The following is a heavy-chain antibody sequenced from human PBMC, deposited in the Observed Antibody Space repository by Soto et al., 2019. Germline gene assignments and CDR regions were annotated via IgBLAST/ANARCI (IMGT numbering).Heavy chain of an antibody. CDR2: IYWDDDK. V-gene: IGHV2-5*02. Sequence: QITLKESGPTLVRPTQTLTLTCTFSGFSLRTSGMSVGWIRQPPGKALEWLALIYWDDDKRYSPSLKSRLTISKDTSRNQVALTLTKVEPVDTATYYCVRMYSSGWYGDYWGQGILVSVSS. CDR3: VRMYSSGWYGDY. D-gene: IGHD6-19*01. J-gene: IGHJ4*02. CDR1: GFSLRTSGMS.